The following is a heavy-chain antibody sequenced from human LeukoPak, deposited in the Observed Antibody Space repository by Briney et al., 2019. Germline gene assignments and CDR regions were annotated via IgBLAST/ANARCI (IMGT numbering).Heavy chain of an antibody. J-gene: IGHJ6*02. CDR1: GFTFSSYA. Sequence: PGGSLRLSCAASGFTFSSYAMSWVRQAPGKGLEWVSAISGSGGSTYYADSVKGRFTISRDNSKNTLYLQMNSLRAEDTAVYYCARATEYCSGGSCYPYGMDVWGQGTTVTVSS. V-gene: IGHV3-23*01. D-gene: IGHD2-15*01. CDR3: ARATEYCSGGSCYPYGMDV. CDR2: ISGSGGST.